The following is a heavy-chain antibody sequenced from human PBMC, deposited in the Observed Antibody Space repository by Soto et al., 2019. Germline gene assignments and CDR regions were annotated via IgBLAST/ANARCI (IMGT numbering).Heavy chain of an antibody. Sequence: EVQLVESGGGLIQPGGSLRLSCAASGFSVNNNHMSWVRQAPGKGLEWLSIIYSGGTTYYADSVKGRFTISRDNSKNTLYLQMNSLRAEDTAMYYCLTAPVVWTYWGQGTLVTVSS. D-gene: IGHD1-1*01. CDR1: GFSVNNNH. CDR3: LTAPVVWTY. J-gene: IGHJ4*02. CDR2: IYSGGTT. V-gene: IGHV3-53*01.